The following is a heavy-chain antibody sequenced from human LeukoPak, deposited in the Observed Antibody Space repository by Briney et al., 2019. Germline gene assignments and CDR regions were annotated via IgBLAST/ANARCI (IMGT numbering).Heavy chain of an antibody. CDR3: ARARGYDTPFDY. V-gene: IGHV3-7*01. J-gene: IGHJ4*02. CDR2: IKQDGSEK. D-gene: IGHD5-12*01. CDR1: GFTFSSYW. Sequence: GGSLRLSCAASGFTFSSYWTSWVRQAPGKGLEWVANIKQDGSEKYYVDSVKGRFTISRDNAKNSLYLQMNSLRAEDTAVYYCARARGYDTPFDYWGQGTLVTVSS.